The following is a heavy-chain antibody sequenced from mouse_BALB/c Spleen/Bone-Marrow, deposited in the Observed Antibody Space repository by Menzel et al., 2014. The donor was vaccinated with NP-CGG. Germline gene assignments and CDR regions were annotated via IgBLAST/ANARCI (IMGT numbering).Heavy chain of an antibody. CDR1: GNSFTGYF. CDR2: INPYNGDT. CDR3: ARSGYYGSSYFDY. D-gene: IGHD1-1*01. J-gene: IGHJ2*01. V-gene: IGHV1-20*02. Sequence: EVQLQESGPELVKPGASVKISCKASGNSFTGYFMNWVMQSHGKSLEWIGRINPYNGDTFYNQKFKGKATLTVDKSSSTAHMELRSLASEDSAVYYCARSGYYGSSYFDYWGQGTTLTVSS.